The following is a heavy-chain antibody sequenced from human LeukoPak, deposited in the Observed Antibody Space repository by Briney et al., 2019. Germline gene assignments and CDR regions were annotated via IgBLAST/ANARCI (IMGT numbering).Heavy chain of an antibody. J-gene: IGHJ6*02. CDR3: AKDRGSGSYYYYYYGMDV. CDR1: GFTFDDYA. V-gene: IGHV3-9*01. CDR2: ISWNSGSI. Sequence: PGGSLRLSCAASGFTFDDYAMHWVRQAPGKGLEWVSGISWNSGSIGYADSVKGRLTISRDNAKNSLYLQMNSLRAEDTALYYCAKDRGSGSYYYYYYGMDVWGQGTTITVSS. D-gene: IGHD1-26*01.